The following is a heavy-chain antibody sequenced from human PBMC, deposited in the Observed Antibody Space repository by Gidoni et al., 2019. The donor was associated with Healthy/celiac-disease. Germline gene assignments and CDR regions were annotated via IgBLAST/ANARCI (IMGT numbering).Heavy chain of an antibody. J-gene: IGHJ4*02. CDR3: ARDHGGSYPAYYFDY. V-gene: IGHV1-2*02. Sequence: QVQLVQSGAEVKKPGASVKVSCKASGYTFTGYYMHWVRQAPGQGLEWIGWINPNSGGTNYAQKFQGRVTMTRDTSISTAYMELSRLRSDDTAVYYCARDHGGSYPAYYFDYWGQGTLVTVSS. CDR1: GYTFTGYY. D-gene: IGHD1-26*01. CDR2: INPNSGGT.